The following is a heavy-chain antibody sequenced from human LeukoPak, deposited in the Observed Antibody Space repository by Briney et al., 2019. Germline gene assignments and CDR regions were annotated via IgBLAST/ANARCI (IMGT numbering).Heavy chain of an antibody. D-gene: IGHD5-24*01. CDR3: ARVRSKYYFDY. CDR2: ISSSSSYI. V-gene: IGHV3-21*01. CDR1: GFTFSSYS. J-gene: IGHJ4*02. Sequence: GGSLRLSCAASGFTFSSYSMNWVRQAPGKGLEWVSSISSSSSYIYYADSVKGRFTISRDNAKNSLYLQMNSLRAEDTAVYYCARVRSKYYFDYWGQGTLVTVSS.